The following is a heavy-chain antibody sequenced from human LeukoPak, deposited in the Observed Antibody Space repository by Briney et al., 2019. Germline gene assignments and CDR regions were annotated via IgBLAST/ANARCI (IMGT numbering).Heavy chain of an antibody. Sequence: GGSLRLSCAASGFTFSNYWMHCVRQAPGKGLVWVSRINSDGSSTNYADSVKGRFTISRDNAKNTPYLQMNSLRAEDTAVYYCARDPHGYWWFDPWGQGTLVTVSS. CDR3: ARDPHGYWWFDP. CDR1: GFTFSNYW. V-gene: IGHV3-74*01. CDR2: INSDGSST. J-gene: IGHJ5*02. D-gene: IGHD5-18*01.